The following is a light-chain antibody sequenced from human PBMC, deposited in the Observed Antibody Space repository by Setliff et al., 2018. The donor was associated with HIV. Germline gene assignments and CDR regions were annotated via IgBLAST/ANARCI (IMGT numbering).Light chain of an antibody. CDR1: SSDFSGYMS. V-gene: IGLV2-14*03. J-gene: IGLJ2*01. Sequence: QSALTQPASVSGSPGQSITISCTAASSDFSGYMSVSWYQQHPGKTPELLIYDVTNRPSGVSDRFSGSKSGNTASLTISGLQPEDEADYYCSSYTSTRALLFGGGTK. CDR2: DVT. CDR3: SSYTSTRALL.